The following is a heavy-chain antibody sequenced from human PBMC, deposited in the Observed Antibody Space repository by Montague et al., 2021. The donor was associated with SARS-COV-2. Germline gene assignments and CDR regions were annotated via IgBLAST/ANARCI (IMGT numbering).Heavy chain of an antibody. CDR3: EHVGMACSGGSCYPKIKDWYFDL. J-gene: IGHJ2*01. V-gene: IGHV2-5*02. CDR2: IYWDDDK. Sequence: PALVKPTQTLTLTCTFSGFSLSTSGVGVGWIRQPPGKALEWLALIYWDDDKRYSPSLKSRLTITKDTPKNQEVLTMTNMDPVDTATYYCEHVGMACSGGSCYPKIKDWYFDLWGRGTLITVSS. D-gene: IGHD2-15*01. CDR1: GFSLSTSGVG.